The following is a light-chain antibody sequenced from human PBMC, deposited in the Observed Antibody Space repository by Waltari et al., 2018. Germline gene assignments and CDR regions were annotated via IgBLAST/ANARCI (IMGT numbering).Light chain of an antibody. J-gene: IGKJ1*01. CDR2: GAS. Sequence: EIVLTQSPGTLSVSPGESATLSCRASQSAGGYVAWYQQRLGQPPRLRIYGASMRTGGIPDRFSGSGSGTEFTLTISSLQSADFAVYYCYQYNVWPRTFGQGTKVEVK. CDR3: YQYNVWPRT. CDR1: QSAGGY. V-gene: IGKV3-15*01.